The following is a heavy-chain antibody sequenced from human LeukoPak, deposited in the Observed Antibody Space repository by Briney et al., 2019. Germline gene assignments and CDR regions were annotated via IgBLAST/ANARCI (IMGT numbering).Heavy chain of an antibody. V-gene: IGHV3-21*01. Sequence: GGSLRLSCAVSGFTVSSCCMHWVRQAPGKGLEWVSSISSSSSYIYYADSVKGRFTISRDNAKNSLYLQMNSLRAEDTAVYYCARALDSSGWYGSYAFDIWGQGTMVTVSS. CDR3: ARALDSSGWYGSYAFDI. CDR1: GFTVSSCC. D-gene: IGHD6-19*01. CDR2: ISSSSSYI. J-gene: IGHJ3*02.